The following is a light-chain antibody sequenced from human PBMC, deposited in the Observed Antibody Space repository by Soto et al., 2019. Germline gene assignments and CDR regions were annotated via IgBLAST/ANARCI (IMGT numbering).Light chain of an antibody. V-gene: IGKV3-11*01. CDR3: QQRSNRPPTWT. J-gene: IGKJ1*01. CDR2: DAS. CDR1: QSVSTY. Sequence: EIVLTQSPATLSLSPGQRATLSCRASQSVSTYFAWYQQKPGQAPRLLLYDASTRATGIPARFSGSGSGTDFSLPISSLEHEDFAVDYYQQRSNRPPTWTFGQGTKVEIK.